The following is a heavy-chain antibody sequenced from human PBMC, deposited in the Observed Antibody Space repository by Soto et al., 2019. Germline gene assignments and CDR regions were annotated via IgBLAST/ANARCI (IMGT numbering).Heavy chain of an antibody. V-gene: IGHV3-74*01. CDR3: THCSGESCHGGYFGMDV. Sequence: GGSLRLSCAGSGFTFSGYWMHWVRQSPGKGLVWVSRINSDGTTTAYAGSVKGRFTISRDNSKNTLYLQMSSLRAEDTAVYYCTHCSGESCHGGYFGMDVWGQGTTVTVSS. CDR2: INSDGTTT. J-gene: IGHJ6*02. CDR1: GFTFSGYW. D-gene: IGHD2-15*01.